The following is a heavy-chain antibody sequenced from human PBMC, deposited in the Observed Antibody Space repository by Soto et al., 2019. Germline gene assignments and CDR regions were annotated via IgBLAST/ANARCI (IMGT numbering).Heavy chain of an antibody. J-gene: IGHJ5*02. D-gene: IGHD3-3*01. CDR2: IKADGSEK. V-gene: IGHV3-7*03. CDR1: GLTFSSYW. CDR3: ARSPANLGVVTISYENWVDP. Sequence: EGQLVESGGGLVQPGGSLRLSCAASGLTFSSYWMTWVRQAPGKGLEWVADIKADGSEKYYVDSVEGRFTISRDNAKNSIYLEMNSLRVDDTAVYYCARSPANLGVVTISYENWVDPVGEGSPVTVSP.